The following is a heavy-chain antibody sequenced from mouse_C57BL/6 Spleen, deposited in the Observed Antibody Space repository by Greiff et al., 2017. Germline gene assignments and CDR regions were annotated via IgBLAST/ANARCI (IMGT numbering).Heavy chain of an antibody. J-gene: IGHJ2*01. Sequence: EVNLVESEGGLVQPGSSMKLSCTASGFTFSNSYMAWVRQVPEKGLEWVANINYDGSSTYYLDSLKSRFIISRDNAKNILYLQMSSLKSEDTATYYCARESSGFDYWGQGTTLTVSS. CDR1: GFTFSNSY. V-gene: IGHV5-16*01. D-gene: IGHD3-2*02. CDR2: INYDGSST. CDR3: ARESSGFDY.